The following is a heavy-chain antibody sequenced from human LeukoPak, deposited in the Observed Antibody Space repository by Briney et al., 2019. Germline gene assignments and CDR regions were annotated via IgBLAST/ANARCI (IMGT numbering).Heavy chain of an antibody. D-gene: IGHD4-11*01. J-gene: IGHJ4*02. CDR2: ISSSGSYI. CDR3: ARATTAKRGSEGY. V-gene: IGHV3-21*01. CDR1: GFIFSNYN. Sequence: GGSLRLSCAASGFIFSNYNTNWVRQAPGKGLEWVSFISSSGSYIYFADSVNGRFTISRDNAKNSLFLQMNSLRAEDTGLYYCARATTAKRGSEGYWGRGTLVTVSS.